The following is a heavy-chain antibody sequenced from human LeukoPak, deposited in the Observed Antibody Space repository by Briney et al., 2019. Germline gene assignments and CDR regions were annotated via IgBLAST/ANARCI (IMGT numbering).Heavy chain of an antibody. CDR3: ARRAISGTGSDY. D-gene: IGHD3-10*01. J-gene: IGHJ4*02. Sequence: GGSLRLSCAASGFTFSDHYMDWVRQAPGKGLEWVGRSRSKANSYTTEYAASVKGRFTISRDDSKNSVYLQMNSLKTEDTALYYCARRAISGTGSDYWGQGTLVTVSS. CDR1: GFTFSDHY. V-gene: IGHV3-72*01. CDR2: SRSKANSYTT.